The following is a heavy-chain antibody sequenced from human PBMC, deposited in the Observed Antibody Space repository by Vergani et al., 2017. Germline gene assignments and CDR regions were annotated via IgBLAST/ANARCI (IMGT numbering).Heavy chain of an antibody. Sequence: VQLVESGGGVVQPGGSLRLSCAAAGFTFSSYALSWVRQAPGKGLEWVSGLTASGSGISYADSVRGRFTISRDTSKNTLFLQMDSLRAEDTAVYYCAKSGWLQHFGAHYFDSWGQGILVTVSS. D-gene: IGHD5-24*01. CDR3: AKSGWLQHFGAHYFDS. J-gene: IGHJ4*02. V-gene: IGHV3-23*04. CDR2: LTASGSGI. CDR1: GFTFSSYA.